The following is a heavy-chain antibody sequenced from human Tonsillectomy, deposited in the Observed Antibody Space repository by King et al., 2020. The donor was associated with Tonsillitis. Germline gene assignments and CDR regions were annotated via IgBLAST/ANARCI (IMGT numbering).Heavy chain of an antibody. V-gene: IGHV3-21*01. CDR1: GFTLSSYS. CDR2: ISSSSTYI. D-gene: IGHD6-13*01. CDR3: AVCYSSSSQGGDAFDI. Sequence: QLVQSGGGLVKPGGSLRLSCAASGFTLSSYSLNWVRQAPGKGLEWVSSISSSSTYIYYADSLKGRFTISRDNAKNSLFLQMNSLRAEDTAVYYCAVCYSSSSQGGDAFDIWGQGTRVTVSS. J-gene: IGHJ3*02.